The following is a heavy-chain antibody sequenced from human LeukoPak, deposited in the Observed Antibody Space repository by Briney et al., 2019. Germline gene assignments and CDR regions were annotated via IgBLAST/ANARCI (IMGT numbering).Heavy chain of an antibody. CDR1: GYTFTGYY. V-gene: IGHV1-2*06. D-gene: IGHD3-22*01. CDR3: ARAPFYYDSSGYYPLWSY. CDR2: INPNSGGT. Sequence: GASVKVSCKASGYTFTGYYMHWVRQAPGQGLEWMGRINPNSGGTNYAQKFQGRVTMTRDTSISTAYMELSRLRSDDTAVYYCARAPFYYDSSGYYPLWSYWGQGTLVTVSS. J-gene: IGHJ4*02.